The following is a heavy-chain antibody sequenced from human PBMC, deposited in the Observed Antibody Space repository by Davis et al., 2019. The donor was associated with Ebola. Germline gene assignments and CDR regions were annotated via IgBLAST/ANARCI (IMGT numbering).Heavy chain of an antibody. V-gene: IGHV4-39*02. CDR2: LFYTGTT. CDR3: AIQVVGQTRIFDF. J-gene: IGHJ4*02. D-gene: IGHD2-15*01. Sequence: SETLSLTCSVSGGSIGSSNYYCSWLRQPPGKGLEWIGSLFYTGTTYFNPSLNSRVAVSVDTSRNHFSLKLSSVTATDTATYYCAIQVVGQTRIFDFWGQGTLVTVSS. CDR1: GGSIGSSNYY.